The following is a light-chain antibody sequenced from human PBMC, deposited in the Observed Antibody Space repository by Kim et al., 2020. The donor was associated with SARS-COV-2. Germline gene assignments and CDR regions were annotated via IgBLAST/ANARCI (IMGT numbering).Light chain of an antibody. V-gene: IGKV1-5*03. CDR3: QHYSTAPYT. CDR2: KGS. CDR1: ESISGW. J-gene: IGKJ2*01. Sequence: DIQMTQSPSTLSASVGDRVTITCRASESISGWLAWYQQQPGKAPKVLIYKGSILENGVPSRFSGYGSGTEFTLTISSVQPDDIGTYYCQHYSTAPYTFGQGTKLE.